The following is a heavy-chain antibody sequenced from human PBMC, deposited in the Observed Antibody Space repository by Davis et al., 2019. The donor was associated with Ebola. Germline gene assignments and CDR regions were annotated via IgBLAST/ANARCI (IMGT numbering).Heavy chain of an antibody. CDR1: VYTFTSYY. Sequence: ASVTVSCQASVYTFTSYYMHWVRQPPGQGLEWMGIINPTGGSTSYAQKFQGRVTMTRDTSTSTVYMELSSLRTEDTAVYSCARTSARGVTKGGYYFDYRGQGTLVTVSS. J-gene: IGHJ4*02. CDR2: INPTGGST. V-gene: IGHV1-46*01. CDR3: ARTSARGVTKGGYYFDY. D-gene: IGHD4-17*01.